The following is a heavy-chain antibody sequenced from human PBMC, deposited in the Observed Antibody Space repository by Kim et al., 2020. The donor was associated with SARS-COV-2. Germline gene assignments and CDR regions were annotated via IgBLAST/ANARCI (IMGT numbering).Heavy chain of an antibody. V-gene: IGHV3-43*01. D-gene: IGHD3-10*01. CDR2: ISWDGGST. Sequence: GGSLRLSCAASGFTFDDYTMHWVRQAPGKGLEWVSLISWDGGSTYYADSVKGRFTISRDNSKNSLYLQMNSLRTEDTALYYCAQDIEIWFGEFSFDIWG. CDR1: GFTFDDYT. J-gene: IGHJ3*02. CDR3: AQDIEIWFGEFSFDI.